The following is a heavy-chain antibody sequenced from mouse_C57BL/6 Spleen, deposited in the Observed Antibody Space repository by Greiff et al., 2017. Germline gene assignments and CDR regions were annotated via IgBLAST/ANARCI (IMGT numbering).Heavy chain of an antibody. CDR2: IDPETGGT. CDR1: GYTFTDYD. V-gene: IGHV1-15*01. CDR3: RRYGAWFAY. J-gene: IGHJ3*01. D-gene: IGHD1-1*02. Sequence: VKLQESGAELVRPGASVTLSCTASGYTFTDYDMHWVKQTPVHGLEWIGAIDPETGGTAYNQKFKGKALLTANKSSSTAYMELPSLTSEDSAVYYGRRYGAWFAYWGQGTLVTVSA.